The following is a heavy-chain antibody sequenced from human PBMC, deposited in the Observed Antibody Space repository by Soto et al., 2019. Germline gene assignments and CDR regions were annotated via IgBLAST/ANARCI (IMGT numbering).Heavy chain of an antibody. CDR3: AREGGESSDGLYYFDS. D-gene: IGHD3-16*01. J-gene: IGHJ4*02. V-gene: IGHV4-34*01. CDR1: GGSFSGYY. Sequence: SETLSLTCAVYGGSFSGYYWSWIRQPPGKGLEWIGEINHSGSTNYNPSLKSRVTISVDTSKNQFSLKLSSVTAADTAVYFCAREGGESSDGLYYFDSWGQGSLVTVSS. CDR2: INHSGST.